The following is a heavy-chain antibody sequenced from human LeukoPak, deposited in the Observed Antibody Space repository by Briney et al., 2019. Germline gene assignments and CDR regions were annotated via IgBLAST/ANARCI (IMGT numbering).Heavy chain of an antibody. D-gene: IGHD3-3*02. CDR1: GFTFSTYT. J-gene: IGHJ4*02. V-gene: IGHV3-23*01. CDR2: ISGSGGNT. CDR3: AKAAFSRTSYFDY. Sequence: GGSLRLSCAASGFTFSTYTMSWVRQAPGKGLEWVSAISGSGGNTYYADSVKGRFTISRDNSKNTLYLQMDSLRADDTAVYYCAKAAFSRTSYFDYWGRGTLVTASS.